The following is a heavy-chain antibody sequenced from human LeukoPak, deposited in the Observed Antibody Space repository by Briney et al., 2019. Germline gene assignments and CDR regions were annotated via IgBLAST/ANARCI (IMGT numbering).Heavy chain of an antibody. CDR2: INPSGGST. CDR3: ARRALYSSSWYGGVSDNWLDP. J-gene: IGHJ5*02. CDR1: GYTFTSYY. D-gene: IGHD6-13*01. V-gene: IGHV1-46*01. Sequence: ASVKVSCKASGYTFTSYYMHWVRQAPGQGLEWMGIINPSGGSTSYAQKFQGRVTMTRDTSTSTVYMELSSLRSEDTAVHYCARRALYSSSWYGGVSDNWLDPWGQGTLVTVSS.